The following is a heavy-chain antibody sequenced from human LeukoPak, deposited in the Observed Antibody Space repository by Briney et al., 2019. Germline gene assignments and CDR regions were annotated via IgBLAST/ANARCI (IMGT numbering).Heavy chain of an antibody. D-gene: IGHD2-15*01. CDR3: AKALVVAAIYY. Sequence: GGSLRLSCAASGFTFSSYSMNWVRQAPGKGLEWVSAISGSGGSTYYADSVKGRFTISRDNSKNTLYLQMNSLRAEDTAVYYCAKALVVAAIYYWGQGTLVTVSS. V-gene: IGHV3-23*01. CDR1: GFTFSSYS. CDR2: ISGSGGST. J-gene: IGHJ4*02.